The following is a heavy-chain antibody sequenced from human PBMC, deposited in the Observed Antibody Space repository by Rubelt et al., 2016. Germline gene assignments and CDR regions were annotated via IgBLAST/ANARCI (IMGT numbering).Heavy chain of an antibody. J-gene: IGHJ4*02. CDR3: ARDAEESYFDY. V-gene: IGHV4-39*02. CDR1: GGSISSSSYY. CDR2: VYYSGRI. Sequence: QLQLQESGPGLVKPSETLSLNCTVSGGSISSSSYYWGWIRQSPGKGLEWIGGVYYSGRIYSNPSLKSRVTISDDTSKNQFSLQLSSVTTADTAVYYCARDAEESYFDYWGQGTLVTVSS.